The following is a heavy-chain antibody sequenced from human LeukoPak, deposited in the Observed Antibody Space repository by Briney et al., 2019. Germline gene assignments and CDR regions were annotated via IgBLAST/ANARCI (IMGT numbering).Heavy chain of an antibody. Sequence: SETLSHTCTVSGGSISSYYWSWIRQPPGKGLEWIGYIYYSGSTNYNPSLKSRVTISVDTSKNQFSLKLSSVTAADTAVYYCARLLNYYDSSGYYYEVFDYWGQGTLVTVSS. V-gene: IGHV4-59*08. CDR3: ARLLNYYDSSGYYYEVFDY. CDR2: IYYSGST. J-gene: IGHJ4*02. D-gene: IGHD3-22*01. CDR1: GGSISSYY.